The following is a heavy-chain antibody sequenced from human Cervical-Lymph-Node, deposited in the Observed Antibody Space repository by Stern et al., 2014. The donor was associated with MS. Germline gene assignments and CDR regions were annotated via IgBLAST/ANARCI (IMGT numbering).Heavy chain of an antibody. CDR3: ARDLGVGPTAY. CDR2: IIPLFCTT. D-gene: IGHD1-26*01. J-gene: IGHJ4*02. V-gene: IGHV1-69*06. CDR1: GGTFSNSG. Sequence: QLVQSGAEVRKPGSSVKVSCKASGGTFSNSGISWVRQAPGQGLEWMGGIIPLFCTTNYAQKFQGRVTITADKSTGTAFLELRSLTSDDTAVYYCARDLGVGPTAYWGQGTLVTVSS.